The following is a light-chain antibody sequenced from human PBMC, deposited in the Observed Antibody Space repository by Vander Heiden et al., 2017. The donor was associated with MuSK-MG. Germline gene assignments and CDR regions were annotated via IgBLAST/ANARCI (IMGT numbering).Light chain of an antibody. CDR2: EGS. CDR3: CSYAGSSPVV. CDR1: STNVGTDYH. V-gene: IGLV2-23*01. Sequence: QSAPTQAAAEPGSAGESITISCTGTSTNVGTDYHVSWYHQHPGKAPKLLIYEGSKRPSGVSNRFSGSKSGTTASLTISGLQAEDEADYYCCSYAGSSPVVFGAGTKLTVL. J-gene: IGLJ1*01.